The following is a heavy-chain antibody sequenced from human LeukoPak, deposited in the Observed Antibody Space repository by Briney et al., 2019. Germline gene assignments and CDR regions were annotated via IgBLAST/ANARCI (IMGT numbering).Heavy chain of an antibody. CDR2: IKQDGSEK. CDR1: GFTFSSYW. V-gene: IGHV3-7*01. D-gene: IGHD5-18*01. J-gene: IGHJ6*03. Sequence: GGSLRLSCAASGFTFSSYWMSWVRQAPGKGLEWVANIKQDGSEKYYVDSVKGRFTISRDNAKNSLYLQMNSLRAEDTAVYYCARASNFGDTAIPMDVWGKGTTVTVSS. CDR3: ARASNFGDTAIPMDV.